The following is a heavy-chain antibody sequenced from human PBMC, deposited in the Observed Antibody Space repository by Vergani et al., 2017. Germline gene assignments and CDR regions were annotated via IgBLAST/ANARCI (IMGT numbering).Heavy chain of an antibody. V-gene: IGHV3-9*01. Sequence: EVQLLESGGGLVQPGRSLRLSCAASGFTFDDYAMHWVRQAPGKGLEWVSGISWNSGSIGYADSVKGRFTISRDNAKNSLYLQMNSLRAEDTALYYCAKAPYGGNDYWYFDLWGRGTLVTVSS. CDR3: AKAPYGGNDYWYFDL. CDR1: GFTFDDYA. D-gene: IGHD4-23*01. CDR2: ISWNSGSI. J-gene: IGHJ2*01.